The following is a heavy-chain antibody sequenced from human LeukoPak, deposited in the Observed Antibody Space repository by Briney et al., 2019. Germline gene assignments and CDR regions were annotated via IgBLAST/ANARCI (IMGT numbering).Heavy chain of an antibody. CDR2: IYYSGST. V-gene: IGHV4-39*07. CDR3: ASFLAVAGTFTFDY. Sequence: SETLSLTCTVSGGSISSSSYYWGWIRQPPGKGLEWIGSIYYSGSTYYNPSLKSRVTISVDTSKNQFSLKLSSVTAADTAVYYCASFLAVAGTFTFDYWGQGTLVTVSS. J-gene: IGHJ4*02. CDR1: GGSISSSSYY. D-gene: IGHD6-19*01.